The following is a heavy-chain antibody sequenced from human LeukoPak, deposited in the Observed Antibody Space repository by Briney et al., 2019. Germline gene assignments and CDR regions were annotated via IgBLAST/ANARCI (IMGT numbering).Heavy chain of an antibody. J-gene: IGHJ4*02. CDR1: GYNFTSYW. CDR2: IYPGDSDT. V-gene: IGHV5-51*01. Sequence: GESLQISGQGSGYNFTSYWIGWGRPVPGKGLEWMGIIYPGDSDTRDSPSFQGQVTISADNSISTASLQWSSLKASDTAMYYCARHYCSSTSCYGPLGAPFDYWGQGTLVTVSS. CDR3: ARHYCSSTSCYGPLGAPFDY. D-gene: IGHD2-2*01.